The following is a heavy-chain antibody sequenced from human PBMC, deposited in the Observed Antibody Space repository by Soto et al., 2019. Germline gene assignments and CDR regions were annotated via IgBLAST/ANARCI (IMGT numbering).Heavy chain of an antibody. CDR2: IWYDGGKK. D-gene: IGHD6-13*01. Sequence: GGSLRLSCAASGFTFSSYGMHWVRQAPGKGLEWVAVIWYDGGKKNYAESVKGRFTISRDNSENTLYLQMNSLRAEDTAVYYCAKDRKSSTPSYMDVWGKGTTVTVSS. CDR3: AKDRKSSTPSYMDV. J-gene: IGHJ6*03. CDR1: GFTFSSYG. V-gene: IGHV3-33*06.